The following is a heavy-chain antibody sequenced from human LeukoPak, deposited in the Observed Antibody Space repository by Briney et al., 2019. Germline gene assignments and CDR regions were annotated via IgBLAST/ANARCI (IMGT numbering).Heavy chain of an antibody. CDR2: IDWNDDK. D-gene: IGHD3-16*02. J-gene: IGHJ4*02. CDR3: ARTPPTGSTLSYYFDS. Sequence: SGPTLVNPTQTLTLTCIFSGFSLSTSGMCVSWIRQPPGKALEWLARIDWNDDKYYSTSLKTRLTISKDTSKNQVVLIMTNMDPVDTATYYCARTPPTGSTLSYYFDSWGQGTLVTVSS. CDR1: GFSLSTSGMC. V-gene: IGHV2-70*11.